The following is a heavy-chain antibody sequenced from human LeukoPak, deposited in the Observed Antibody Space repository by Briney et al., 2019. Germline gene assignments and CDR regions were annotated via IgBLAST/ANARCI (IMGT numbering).Heavy chain of an antibody. V-gene: IGHV3-21*01. Sequence: PGGSLRLSCAASGFTFSSYSMNWVRQAPGKGLEWVSSISSSGTYVYYADSVKGRFTISRDNAKNSLSLQMNSLRADDAAVYYCASAREYCGSAECYEYFQHWGQGTLVTVSS. CDR2: ISSSGTYV. CDR1: GFTFSSYS. J-gene: IGHJ1*01. D-gene: IGHD2-21*01. CDR3: ASAREYCGSAECYEYFQH.